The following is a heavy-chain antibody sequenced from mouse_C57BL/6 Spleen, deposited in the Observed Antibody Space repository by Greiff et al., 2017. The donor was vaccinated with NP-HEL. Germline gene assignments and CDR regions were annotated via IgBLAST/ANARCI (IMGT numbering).Heavy chain of an antibody. CDR3: ARANWDGDWYFDV. Sequence: QVQLQQPGAELVKPGASVKLSCKASGYTFTSYWMHWVKQRPGQGLEWIGMIHPNSGSTNYNEKFKSKATLTVDKSSSTAYMQLSSLTSEDSAVYYCARANWDGDWYFDVWGKGTTVTVSS. V-gene: IGHV1-64*01. CDR2: IHPNSGST. D-gene: IGHD4-1*01. J-gene: IGHJ1*03. CDR1: GYTFTSYW.